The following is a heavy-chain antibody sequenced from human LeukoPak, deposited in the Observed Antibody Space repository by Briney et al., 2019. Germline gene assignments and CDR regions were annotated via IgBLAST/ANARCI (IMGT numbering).Heavy chain of an antibody. CDR1: GFTFSSYA. Sequence: PGGSLRLSCAASGFTFSSYAMHWVRQAPGKGLEYVSDISSNGGSTYYANSVKGRFTISRDNSKNTLYLQMGSLRTEDMAVYYCARGGTYIYGSPFGYWGQGTLVTVSS. J-gene: IGHJ4*02. V-gene: IGHV3-64*01. D-gene: IGHD5-18*01. CDR2: ISSNGGST. CDR3: ARGGTYIYGSPFGY.